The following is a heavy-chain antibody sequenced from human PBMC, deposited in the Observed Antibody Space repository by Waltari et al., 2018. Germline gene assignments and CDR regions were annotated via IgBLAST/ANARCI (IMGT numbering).Heavy chain of an antibody. CDR1: GFTFSSYA. D-gene: IGHD3-3*01. J-gene: IGHJ4*02. Sequence: EVQLLESGGGLVQPGGSLRLSCVASGFTFSSYAMSWVRQAPGKGLEWVSAISGSGGSTYYADSVKGRFTISRDNSKNTLYLQMNSLRAEDTAVYYCAKVSGIYDFWSGYYLPFDYWGQGTLVTVSS. CDR2: ISGSGGST. CDR3: AKVSGIYDFWSGYYLPFDY. V-gene: IGHV3-23*01.